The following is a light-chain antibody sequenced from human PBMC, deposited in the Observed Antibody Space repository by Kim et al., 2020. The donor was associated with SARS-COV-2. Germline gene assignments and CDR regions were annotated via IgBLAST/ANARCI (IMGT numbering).Light chain of an antibody. CDR3: AAWDDSLSGPV. Sequence: GQRVTISFSVSSSNIGSNYLYWYQHLPGTAPKLLIYRNNQRPSGFPDRFSGSKSGTSASLALSVLRSEDEADYYCAAWDDSLSGPVFGGGTQLTVL. J-gene: IGLJ3*02. CDR2: RNN. CDR1: SSNIGSNY. V-gene: IGLV1-47*01.